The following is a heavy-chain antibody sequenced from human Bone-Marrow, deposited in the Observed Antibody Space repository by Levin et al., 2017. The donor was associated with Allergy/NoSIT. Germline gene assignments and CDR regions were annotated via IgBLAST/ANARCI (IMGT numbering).Heavy chain of an antibody. J-gene: IGHJ4*02. Sequence: AGGSLRLSCKASGYTLTSHGMNWVRQAPGQGLEWMGWINTNTGNPTYAQGFTERMFFFLDTSVNTAYLEISNLKPDDTAVYYCARVGCSTISCYGDKIDYWGQGTLVTVSS. D-gene: IGHD2-2*01. CDR1: GYTLTSHG. CDR2: INTNTGNP. V-gene: IGHV7-4-1*02. CDR3: ARVGCSTISCYGDKIDY.